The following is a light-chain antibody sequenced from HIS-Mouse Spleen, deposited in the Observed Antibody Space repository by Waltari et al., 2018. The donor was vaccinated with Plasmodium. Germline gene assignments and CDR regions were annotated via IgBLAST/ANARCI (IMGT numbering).Light chain of an antibody. V-gene: IGKV3-15*01. CDR3: QQYNNWSFT. Sequence: EIVMTQSPALLSVSPGERDTLPCRASQSVSSNLAWYQPKPGQAPRHLIYGASTRATGIPARFSGSGSGTEFTLTISSLQSEDFAVYYCQQYNNWSFTFGPGTKVDIK. CDR2: GAS. J-gene: IGKJ3*01. CDR1: QSVSSN.